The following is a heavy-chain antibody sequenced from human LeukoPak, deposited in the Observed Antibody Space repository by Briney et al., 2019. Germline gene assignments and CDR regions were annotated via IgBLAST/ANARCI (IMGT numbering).Heavy chain of an antibody. CDR2: IYHSGST. Sequence: PSETLSLTCTVSGGSISSGGYYWSWIRQPPGKGLEWIGYIYHSGSTHYNPSLKSRVTISVDRSKNQFSLKLSSVTAADTAVYYCTRQPDRDFSGSRWYYYFYMDVWGKGTTVTVSS. D-gene: IGHD1-26*01. CDR3: TRQPDRDFSGSRWYYYFYMDV. J-gene: IGHJ6*03. CDR1: GGSISSGGYY. V-gene: IGHV4-30-2*01.